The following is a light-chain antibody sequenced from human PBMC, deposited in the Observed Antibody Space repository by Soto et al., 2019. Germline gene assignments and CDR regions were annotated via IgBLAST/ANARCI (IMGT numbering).Light chain of an antibody. J-gene: IGKJ2*01. V-gene: IGKV3-20*01. Sequence: EIVLTQSPGTLSLSPGERATLSCRASQSVSSTYLSWYQQKPGQAPRLLIYAASSRETGIPDTFSGSGSGTDFTLTISRLEPEDFAVYYCQQYDSSPHTLGQGTKLEIK. CDR1: QSVSSTY. CDR2: AAS. CDR3: QQYDSSPHT.